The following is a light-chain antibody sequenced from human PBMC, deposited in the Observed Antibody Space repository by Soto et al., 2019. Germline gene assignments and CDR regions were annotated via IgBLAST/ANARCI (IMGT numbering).Light chain of an antibody. V-gene: IGKV3-15*01. CDR1: QSVSSK. CDR2: GAS. Sequence: EIVMTQSPATLSLSPGERVTLSCRASQSVSSKLAWYQQKPGQAPRLLIYGASIRATDIPARFSGSGSGTAFTLTISRLQSEDFEIFYCQQYSNWPYTFGQGTKLEIK. CDR3: QQYSNWPYT. J-gene: IGKJ2*01.